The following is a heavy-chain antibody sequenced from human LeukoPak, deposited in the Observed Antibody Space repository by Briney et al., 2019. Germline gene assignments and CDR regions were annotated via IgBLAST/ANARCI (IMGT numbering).Heavy chain of an antibody. CDR2: ISRDGGST. J-gene: IGHJ6*02. D-gene: IGHD3-3*01. CDR3: AAAYFGVDQYYYGMDV. V-gene: IGHV3-23*01. Sequence: PGGSLRLSCAASGFTFSGYAMSWVRQAPGKGLEWVSAISRDGGSTYYADSVKGRFTISRDSSKKTLYLQMNSLRAEDTAVYYCAAAYFGVDQYYYGMDVWGQGTTVTVSS. CDR1: GFTFSGYA.